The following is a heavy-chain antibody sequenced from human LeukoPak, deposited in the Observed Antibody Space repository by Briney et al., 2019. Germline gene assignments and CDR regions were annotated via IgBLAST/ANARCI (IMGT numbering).Heavy chain of an antibody. D-gene: IGHD5-12*01. V-gene: IGHV3-30*18. CDR1: GFTFSSYG. Sequence: PGGSLRLSCAASGFTFSSYGMHWVRQAPGKGLEWVAVISYDGSNKYYADSVKGRFTISRDNSKNTVYLQMNSLRPEDMAVYYCAKEIFSGLLYIDYWGQGTLVTVSS. CDR3: AKEIFSGLLYIDY. J-gene: IGHJ4*02. CDR2: ISYDGSNK.